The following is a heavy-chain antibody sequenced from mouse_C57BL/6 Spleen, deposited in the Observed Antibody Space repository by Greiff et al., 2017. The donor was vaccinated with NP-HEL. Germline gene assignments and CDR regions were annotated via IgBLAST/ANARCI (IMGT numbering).Heavy chain of an antibody. Sequence: EVQLVESGEGLVKPGGSLKLSCAASGFTFSSYAMSWVRQTPEKRLEWVAYISSGGDYIYYADTVKGRFTISRDNARNTLYLQMSSLKSEDTAMYYCTRDPRVYYAMDYWGKGTSVTVSS. CDR1: GFTFSSYA. V-gene: IGHV5-9-1*02. CDR3: TRDPRVYYAMDY. J-gene: IGHJ4*01. CDR2: ISSGGDYI.